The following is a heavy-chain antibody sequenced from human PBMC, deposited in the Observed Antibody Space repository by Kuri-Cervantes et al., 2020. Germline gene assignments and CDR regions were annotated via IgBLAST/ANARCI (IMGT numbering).Heavy chain of an antibody. J-gene: IGHJ4*02. Sequence: GESLKISCAASGFTFSSYAMHWVRQAPGKGLEWVAVIWYDGSNKYYADSVKGRFTISRDNSKNTLYLQMNSLRAEDTAVYYCARDTGYSSGWQYFDYWGQGTLVTVSS. CDR2: IWYDGSNK. CDR1: GFTFSSYA. CDR3: ARDTGYSSGWQYFDY. D-gene: IGHD6-19*01. V-gene: IGHV3-33*08.